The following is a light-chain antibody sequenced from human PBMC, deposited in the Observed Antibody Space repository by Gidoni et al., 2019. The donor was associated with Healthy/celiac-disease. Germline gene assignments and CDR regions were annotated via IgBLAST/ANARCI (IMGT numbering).Light chain of an antibody. CDR2: DAS. J-gene: IGKJ5*01. CDR3: QQYDNLPIT. V-gene: IGKV1-33*01. Sequence: DIQMTQSPSSLSASVGDRVTITCQASQDISNYLHWYQQKPGNAPKLLIYDASNLETGVPSRFSGSGSGTDLTFTISSLQPEDIATYYCQQYDNLPITFGQGTRLEIK. CDR1: QDISNY.